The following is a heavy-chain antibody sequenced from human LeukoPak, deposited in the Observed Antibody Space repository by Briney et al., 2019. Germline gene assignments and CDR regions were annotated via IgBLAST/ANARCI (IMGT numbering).Heavy chain of an antibody. V-gene: IGHV1-8*01. Sequence: ASVKVSCKASGYTFTSYDINWVRQATGQGLEWMGWMNPNSGNTGYAQKFQGRVTMTRNISISTAYMELSSLRSEDTAVYYCARGLEIIWFGEPSSYDYWGQGTLVTVSS. CDR1: GYTFTSYD. CDR2: MNPNSGNT. CDR3: ARGLEIIWFGEPSSYDY. D-gene: IGHD3-10*01. J-gene: IGHJ4*02.